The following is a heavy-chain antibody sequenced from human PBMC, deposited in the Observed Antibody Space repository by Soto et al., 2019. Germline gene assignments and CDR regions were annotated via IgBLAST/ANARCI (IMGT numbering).Heavy chain of an antibody. CDR1: GFTFSSFT. D-gene: IGHD2-21*01. J-gene: IGHJ6*02. CDR2: ISSSSSHI. CDR3: ARIFDFGDYYYNGMDV. V-gene: IGHV3-21*01. Sequence: EVQVVESGGGLVKPGGSLRLSCAASGFTFSSFTMNWVRQAPGKGLEWVSSISSSSSHIYYADSVKGRFTISRDNAQNSLYLQMNSLRAEDTAVYYCARIFDFGDYYYNGMDVWGQGTTVTVSS.